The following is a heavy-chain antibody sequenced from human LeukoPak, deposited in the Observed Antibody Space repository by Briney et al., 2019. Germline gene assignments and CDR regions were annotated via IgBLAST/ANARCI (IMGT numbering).Heavy chain of an antibody. CDR3: AKRSLTGFDY. J-gene: IGHJ4*02. Sequence: PGRSLRLSCAASGFTFDDYAMHWVRQAPGKGLGWVSGISWNSGSIGYADSVKGRFTISRDNAKNSLYLQMNSLRAEDTALYYCAKRSLTGFDYWGQGTLVTVSS. CDR2: ISWNSGSI. CDR1: GFTFDDYA. D-gene: IGHD4/OR15-4a*01. V-gene: IGHV3-9*01.